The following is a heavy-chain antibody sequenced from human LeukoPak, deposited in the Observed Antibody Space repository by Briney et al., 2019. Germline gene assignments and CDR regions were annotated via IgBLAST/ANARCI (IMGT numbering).Heavy chain of an antibody. Sequence: ASVKVSCKASGYTFTRYGISWVRQAPGQGLEWMGWISAYNGNTNYAQKLQGRVTMTTDTSTSTAYMELRSLRSDDTAVYYCARDRPYCYGSGSYYSYYYYGMDVWGQGTTVTVSS. CDR1: GYTFTRYG. D-gene: IGHD3-10*01. V-gene: IGHV1-18*01. J-gene: IGHJ6*02. CDR3: ARDRPYCYGSGSYYSYYYYGMDV. CDR2: ISAYNGNT.